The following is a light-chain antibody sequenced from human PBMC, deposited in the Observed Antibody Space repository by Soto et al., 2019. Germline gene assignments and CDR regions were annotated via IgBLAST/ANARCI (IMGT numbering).Light chain of an antibody. CDR1: QTVRNNY. Sequence: EFVLTQSLGTLSLSPGERATLSCRASQTVRNNYLAWYQQKPGQAPRLLIYDASSRATGIPDRFSGGGSGTEFTLTISSLQPEDFAVYYCQQYNYWPQTFGQGTRLEIK. CDR3: QQYNYWPQT. V-gene: IGKV3-20*01. CDR2: DAS. J-gene: IGKJ5*01.